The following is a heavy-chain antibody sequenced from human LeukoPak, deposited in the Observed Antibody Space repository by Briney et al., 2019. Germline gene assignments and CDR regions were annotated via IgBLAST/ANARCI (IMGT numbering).Heavy chain of an antibody. CDR2: IYWDDDK. CDR3: ARQNYDILTGYYDDY. CDR1: GFSFSTSGVG. V-gene: IGHV2-5*02. J-gene: IGHJ4*02. Sequence: SGPTLVKPTQTLTLTCTFSGFSFSTSGVGVGWIRQPPGKALEWLALIYWDDDKRYSPSLKSRLTITKDTSKNQVVLTMTNMDPVDTATYYCARQNYDILTGYYDDYWGQGTLVTVSS. D-gene: IGHD3-9*01.